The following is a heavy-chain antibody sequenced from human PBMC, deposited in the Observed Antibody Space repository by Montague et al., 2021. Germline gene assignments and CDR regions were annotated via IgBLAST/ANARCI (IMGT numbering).Heavy chain of an antibody. CDR3: ARRGGTMVRGVKGYMGV. Sequence: SETLSLTCAVYGGPFSGYYWSWIRQPPGEGLAWTGEINHSGSTNYNPSLKSRVTISVDTSKDQFSLKLSSVTAADTAVYYCARRGGTMVRGVKGYMGVWGKGTAVTVSS. V-gene: IGHV4-34*01. D-gene: IGHD3-10*01. CDR1: GGPFSGYY. CDR2: INHSGST. J-gene: IGHJ6*03.